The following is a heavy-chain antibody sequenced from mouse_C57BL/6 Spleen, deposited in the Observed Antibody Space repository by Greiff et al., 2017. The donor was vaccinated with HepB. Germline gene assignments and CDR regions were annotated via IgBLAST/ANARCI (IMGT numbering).Heavy chain of an antibody. CDR1: GFNIKDYY. CDR2: IDPEDGDT. V-gene: IGHV14-1*01. CDR3: TQGTGNYFDY. D-gene: IGHD4-1*01. Sequence: VQLQQSGAELVRPGASVKLSCTASGFNIKDYYMHWVKQRREQGLEWIGRIDPEDGDTEYAPKFQGKATMTADTSSNTADLQLSSLTSEDTAVYYCTQGTGNYFDYWGQGTTLTVSS. J-gene: IGHJ2*01.